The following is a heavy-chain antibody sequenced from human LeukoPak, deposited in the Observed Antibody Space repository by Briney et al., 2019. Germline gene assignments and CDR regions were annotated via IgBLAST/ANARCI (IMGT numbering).Heavy chain of an antibody. J-gene: IGHJ5*02. CDR3: ATSYGDYFNWFDP. D-gene: IGHD4-17*01. Sequence: SETLSLTCTISGGSISSSGYYWGWIRQPPGKGLEWIGSIYYTGTTYYNPSLKSRVTISVDTSKNQFSLKLSSVTAADTAVYYCATSYGDYFNWFDPWGQGTLVTVSS. CDR1: GGSISSSGYY. V-gene: IGHV4-39*07. CDR2: IYYTGTT.